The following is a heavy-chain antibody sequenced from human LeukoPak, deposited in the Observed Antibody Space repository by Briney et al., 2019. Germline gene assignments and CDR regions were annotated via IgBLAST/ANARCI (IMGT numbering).Heavy chain of an antibody. CDR3: ASIRGTFGY. D-gene: IGHD1-26*01. J-gene: IGHJ4*02. CDR1: GFAFNDAW. Sequence: GGSLRLSCAASGFAFNDAWMRWVRQAPGKGREWVGRTRSKANSYITEYAASVKGRFTISRDDSKNSLYLQMSSLKTDDTAMYYCASIRGTFGYWGQGTLVTVSS. CDR2: TRSKANSYIT. V-gene: IGHV3-72*01.